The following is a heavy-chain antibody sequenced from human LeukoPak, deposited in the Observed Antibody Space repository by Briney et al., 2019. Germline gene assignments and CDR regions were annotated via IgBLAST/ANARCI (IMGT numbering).Heavy chain of an antibody. J-gene: IGHJ6*02. V-gene: IGHV4-59*01. CDR2: IYYSGST. CDR1: GGSISSYY. D-gene: IGHD1-26*01. CDR3: ARDLVGATHYYGMDV. Sequence: PSETLSLTCTVSGGSISSYYWSWIRQPPGKGLEWIGYIYYSGSTNYNPSLKSRVTISVDTSKSQFSLKLSSVTAADTAVYYCARDLVGATHYYGMDVWGQGTTVTVSS.